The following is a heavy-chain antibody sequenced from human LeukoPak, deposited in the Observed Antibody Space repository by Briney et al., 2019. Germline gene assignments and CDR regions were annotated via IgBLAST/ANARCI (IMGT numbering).Heavy chain of an antibody. CDR2: INHSGST. CDR1: GGSFSGYY. J-gene: IGHJ6*03. CDR3: ARTIYDFWTTRGVGHYSHYMDV. V-gene: IGHV4-34*01. Sequence: PSETLSFTCAVYGGSFSGYYWRWIRQPPGKGLEWIGEINHSGSTNYNPSLKSRVTISVDTSKNQFSLKLSSVTAADTAVYYCARTIYDFWTTRGVGHYSHYMDVWGKGTTVTVSS. D-gene: IGHD3-3*01.